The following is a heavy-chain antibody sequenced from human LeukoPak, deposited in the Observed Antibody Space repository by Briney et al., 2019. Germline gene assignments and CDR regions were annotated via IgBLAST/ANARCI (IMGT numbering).Heavy chain of an antibody. J-gene: IGHJ4*02. Sequence: SETLSLTCTVSGGSISSGDYYWSWIRQPPGKGLEWIGYIYYSGSTYYNPSLKSRVTISVDTSKNQFSLKLSSVTAADTAVYYCARDIGIAAAGTRDYWGQGTLVTVSS. CDR1: GGSISSGDYY. CDR3: ARDIGIAAAGTRDY. V-gene: IGHV4-30-4*08. CDR2: IYYSGST. D-gene: IGHD6-13*01.